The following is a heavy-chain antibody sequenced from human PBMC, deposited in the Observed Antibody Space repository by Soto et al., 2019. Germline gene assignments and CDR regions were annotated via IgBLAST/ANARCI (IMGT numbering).Heavy chain of an antibody. CDR1: GGTFSSYA. V-gene: IGHV1-69*13. J-gene: IGHJ4*02. Sequence: GASVKVSCKASGGTFSSYAISWVRQAPGQGLEWMGGIIPIFGTANYAQKFQGRVTITADESTSTAYMELSSLRSEDTAVYYCARGSSCFGVRDRVPQQYYFDYWGQGTLVTVSS. CDR2: IIPIFGTA. CDR3: ARGSSCFGVRDRVPQQYYFDY. D-gene: IGHD3-10*01.